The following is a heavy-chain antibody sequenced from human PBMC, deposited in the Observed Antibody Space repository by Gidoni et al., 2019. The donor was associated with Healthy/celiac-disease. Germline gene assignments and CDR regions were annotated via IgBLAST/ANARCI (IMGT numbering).Heavy chain of an antibody. CDR2: IYPGDSDT. Sequence: EVPLLQSGAEGQKPAASLKIYCKGSVYTCTSYWIGWVRQMPGKGLEWMGIIYPGDSDTRYSPSFQGQVTISADKSISTAYLQWSSLKASDTAMYYCAREAQGGIYDAFDIWGQGTMVTVSS. J-gene: IGHJ3*02. CDR1: VYTCTSYW. CDR3: AREAQGGIYDAFDI. V-gene: IGHV5-51*03. D-gene: IGHD3-16*01.